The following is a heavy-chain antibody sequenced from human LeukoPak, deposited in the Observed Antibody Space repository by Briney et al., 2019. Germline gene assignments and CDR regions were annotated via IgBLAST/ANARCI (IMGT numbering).Heavy chain of an antibody. J-gene: IGHJ3*02. V-gene: IGHV3-21*01. CDR1: GFTFSSYS. CDR2: ISSSSSYI. CDR3: ARRRGYDSSLDAFDI. D-gene: IGHD3-22*01. Sequence: PGGSLRLSCAASGFTFSSYSMNWVRQAPGKGLEWVSSISSSSSYIYYADSVKGRFTISRDNAKNSLYLQMNSLRAEDTAVYYCARRRGYDSSLDAFDIWGQGTMVTVSS.